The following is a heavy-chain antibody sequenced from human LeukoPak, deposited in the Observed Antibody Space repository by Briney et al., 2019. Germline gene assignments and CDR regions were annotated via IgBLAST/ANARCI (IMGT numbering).Heavy chain of an antibody. CDR3: ARDLNV. CDR2: TYVGGNT. Sequence: GGSLRLSCAASGFTISNTYISWVRQAPGKGPEWVSVTYVGGNTDSADFVKDRFTTSTDNSKNTLYLHMNNLRAEDTAVYYCARDLNVWGQGTLVTVSS. V-gene: IGHV3-66*01. CDR1: GFTISNTY. J-gene: IGHJ4*02.